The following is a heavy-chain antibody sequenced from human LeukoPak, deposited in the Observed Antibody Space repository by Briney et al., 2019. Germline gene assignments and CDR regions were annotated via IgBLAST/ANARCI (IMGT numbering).Heavy chain of an antibody. D-gene: IGHD3-22*01. Sequence: TGGSLRLSCAASGFTFSRYPMHWVRQAPCKGLEWVAVISYDGSDKYYADSVKGRCTISRDNSKNTLYLQMNSLRAEDTAVYYCARDSLYYYDSSGYYPTGAFDIWGQGTMVTVSS. CDR3: ARDSLYYYDSSGYYPTGAFDI. J-gene: IGHJ3*02. CDR2: ISYDGSDK. V-gene: IGHV3-30-3*01. CDR1: GFTFSRYP.